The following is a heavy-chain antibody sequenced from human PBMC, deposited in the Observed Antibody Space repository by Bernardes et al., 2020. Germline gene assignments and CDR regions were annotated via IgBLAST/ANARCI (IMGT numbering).Heavy chain of an antibody. CDR3: ARNYRPHYYYGMYV. CDR1: GGSFSGYY. Sequence: SETLSLTCAVYGGSFSGYYWSWIRQPPGKGLEWIGEINHSGSTNYNPSLKSRGTISVDTSKNQFSLKLSSETAADTAVYYCARNYRPHYYYGMYVWGKGTTMTVSS. V-gene: IGHV4-34*01. D-gene: IGHD1-7*01. CDR2: INHSGST. J-gene: IGHJ6*04.